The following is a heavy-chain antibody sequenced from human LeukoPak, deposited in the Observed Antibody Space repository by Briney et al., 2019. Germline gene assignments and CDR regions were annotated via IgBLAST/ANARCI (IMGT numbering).Heavy chain of an antibody. CDR3: AKDRSYYDSGGFRNFDY. Sequence: GGSLRLSCAASALTFNSCGMHWVRQAPGKGLEWVAFIRNDGSNSYYADSVKGRFTISRDNSKNTLYLQMNSLRPEDTAVYYCAKDRSYYDSGGFRNFDYWGQGTLVTVSA. D-gene: IGHD3-22*01. V-gene: IGHV3-30*02. CDR1: ALTFNSCG. J-gene: IGHJ4*02. CDR2: IRNDGSNS.